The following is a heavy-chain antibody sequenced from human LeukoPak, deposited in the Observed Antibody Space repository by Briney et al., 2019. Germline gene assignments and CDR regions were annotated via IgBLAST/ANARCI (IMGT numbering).Heavy chain of an antibody. CDR1: GFTFSSYG. CDR3: ATGSSSGWYGRPDY. J-gene: IGHJ4*02. Sequence: GGSLRLSCAASGFTFSSYGMYWVRQAPGKGLEWAAFIRYDGSNKYYVDSVKGRFTISRDNSKNTLYLQMNSLRAEDTAVYYCATGSSSGWYGRPDYWGQGTLVTVSS. D-gene: IGHD6-19*01. V-gene: IGHV3-30*02. CDR2: IRYDGSNK.